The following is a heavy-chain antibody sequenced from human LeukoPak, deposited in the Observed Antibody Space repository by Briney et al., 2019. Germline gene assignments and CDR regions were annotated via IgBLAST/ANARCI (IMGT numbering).Heavy chain of an antibody. CDR3: ARSASAAGKAFDY. D-gene: IGHD6-13*01. CDR2: IMEDGSVQ. CDR1: GFTFSKSW. J-gene: IGHJ4*02. V-gene: IGHV3-7*01. Sequence: GGSLRLSCAASGFTFSKSWMSWVRQAPGKGLEWVACIMEDGSVQKYVDSVRGRFTISRDNARSSLYLQMSSLRAEDTAVYYCARSASAAGKAFDYWGQGTLVTVSS.